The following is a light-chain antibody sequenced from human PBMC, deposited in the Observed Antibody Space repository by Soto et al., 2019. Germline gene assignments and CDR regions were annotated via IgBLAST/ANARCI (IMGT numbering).Light chain of an antibody. Sequence: DVVMTQSPLSLPVTLGQPASISCMSSQSLVHSDGNTYLNWFHQRPGQSPQLLIYLGSNRASGVPDRFSGSGSGTDFTLKISRVEAEDVGVYYCMQALQTPWTFGQGTKVDIK. V-gene: IGKV2-28*01. CDR1: QSLVHSDGNTY. CDR2: LGS. J-gene: IGKJ1*01. CDR3: MQALQTPWT.